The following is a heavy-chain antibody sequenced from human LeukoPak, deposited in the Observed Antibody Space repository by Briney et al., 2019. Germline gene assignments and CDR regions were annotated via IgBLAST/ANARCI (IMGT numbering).Heavy chain of an antibody. CDR2: IYSGGST. CDR1: GFTVSSNY. V-gene: IGHV3-66*01. D-gene: IGHD2-21*02. CDR3: ARGIDCGGDCYSSFDY. Sequence: PGGSLRLSCAASGFTVSSNYMSWVRQAPGKGLEWVSVIYSGGSTYYADSVKGRFTISRDNSKNTLYLQMNSLRAEDTAVYYCARGIDCGGDCYSSFDYWGQGTLVTVSS. J-gene: IGHJ4*02.